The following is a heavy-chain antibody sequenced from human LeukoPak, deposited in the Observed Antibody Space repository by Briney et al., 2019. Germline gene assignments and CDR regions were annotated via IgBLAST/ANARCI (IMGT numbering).Heavy chain of an antibody. V-gene: IGHV3-23*01. D-gene: IGHD2-15*01. Sequence: PGGSLRLSCAAPGFTFSSYAMSWVRQAPGKGLEWVSGISGSGGSTYYADSVKGRFTISRDNSKNTLYLQMNSLRAEDTAVYYCAKDLVAATNYYYYAMDVWGQGTTVTVSS. CDR2: ISGSGGST. CDR1: GFTFSSYA. J-gene: IGHJ6*02. CDR3: AKDLVAATNYYYYAMDV.